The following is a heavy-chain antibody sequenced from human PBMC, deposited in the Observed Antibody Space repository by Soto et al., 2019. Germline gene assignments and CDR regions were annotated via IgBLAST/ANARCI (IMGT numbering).Heavy chain of an antibody. CDR2: IYYSGST. Sequence: SETLSLTCTVSGGSISSYYWSWIRQPPGKGLEWIGYIYYSGSTNYNPSLKSRVTISVDTSKNQFSLKLSSVTAADTAVYYCARGSEYPEIEYFQHWGQGTLVTVSS. CDR3: ARGSEYPEIEYFQH. J-gene: IGHJ1*01. V-gene: IGHV4-59*01. CDR1: GGSISSYY. D-gene: IGHD2-2*01.